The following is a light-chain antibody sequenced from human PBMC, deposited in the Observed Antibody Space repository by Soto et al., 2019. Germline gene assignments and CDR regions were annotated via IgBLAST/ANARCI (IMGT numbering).Light chain of an antibody. CDR2: RNK. CDR1: SSNIGSNY. Sequence: QSVLTQPPSASGTPGQRFTISCSGSSSNIGSNYVYWYQQLPGTAPKLLIYRNKQRPSGVPDRFSGSKSGTSASLAISGLRSEDEAEYYCAAWDDSLSGWVFGGGTKVTVL. J-gene: IGLJ3*02. V-gene: IGLV1-47*01. CDR3: AAWDDSLSGWV.